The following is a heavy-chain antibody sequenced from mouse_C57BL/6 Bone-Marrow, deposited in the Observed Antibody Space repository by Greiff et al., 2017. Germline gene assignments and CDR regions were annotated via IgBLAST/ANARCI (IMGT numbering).Heavy chain of an antibody. CDR3: ARDRLYWYFDV. CDR1: GFTFSDYG. CDR2: ISSGSSTI. V-gene: IGHV5-17*01. J-gene: IGHJ1*03. Sequence: EVQRVESGGGLVKPGGSLKLSCAASGFTFSDYGMHWVRQAPEKGLEWVAYISSGSSTIYYADTVKGRFTISRDNAKNTLFLRMTSLRSEDTAMYYCARDRLYWYFDVWGTGTTVTVSS.